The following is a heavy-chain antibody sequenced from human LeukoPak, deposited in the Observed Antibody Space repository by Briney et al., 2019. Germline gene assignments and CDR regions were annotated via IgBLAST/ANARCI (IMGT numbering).Heavy chain of an antibody. CDR1: EGTFSSYA. V-gene: IGHV1-69*01. J-gene: IGHJ1*01. CDR3: ATSSYYYDSSGYTLVGYFQH. D-gene: IGHD3-22*01. CDR2: IIPIFGTA. Sequence: SVKVSCTASEGTFSSYAISWVRQAPGQGLEWMGGIIPIFGTANYAQKFQGRVTITADESTSTAYMELSSLRSEDTAVYYCATSSYYYDSSGYTLVGYFQHWGQGTLVTVSS.